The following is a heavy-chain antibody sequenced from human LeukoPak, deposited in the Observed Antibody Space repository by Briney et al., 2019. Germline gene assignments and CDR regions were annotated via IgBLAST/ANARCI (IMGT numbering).Heavy chain of an antibody. CDR3: ARNGYYCIDV. V-gene: IGHV4-39*07. Sequence: SETLSLTCTVSGGSILSSSYYWGWIRQPPGKGLEWIGSIYYGGSTDYNPSLKSRVIISVDTSKNQFSLKLSSVTAADTAVYYCARNGYYCIDVWGKGASITVSS. CDR1: GGSILSSSYY. CDR2: IYYGGST. D-gene: IGHD2-8*01. J-gene: IGHJ6*03.